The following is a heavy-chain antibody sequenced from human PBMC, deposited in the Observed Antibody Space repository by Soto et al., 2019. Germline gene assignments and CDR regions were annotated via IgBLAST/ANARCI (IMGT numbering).Heavy chain of an antibody. CDR2: IYPSGTI. Sequence: SETLSLTCAVSGVFITTSGYSWAWIRQSPGKGLEWIGYIYPSGTIFYNPSLNSRVTISMDTSNNQFSLTLTSVTAADTAVYYCATYHDYAKYYFDYWGRGTLVTVSS. J-gene: IGHJ4*02. D-gene: IGHD4-17*01. V-gene: IGHV4-30-2*06. CDR3: ATYHDYAKYYFDY. CDR1: GVFITTSGYS.